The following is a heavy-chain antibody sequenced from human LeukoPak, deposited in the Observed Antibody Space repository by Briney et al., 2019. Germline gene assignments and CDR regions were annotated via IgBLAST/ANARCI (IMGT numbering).Heavy chain of an antibody. D-gene: IGHD1-1*01. Sequence: SVKVSCKASGGTFSSYAISWVRQAPGQGLEWMGGIIPIFGTANYAQKFQGRVTISRDTSASTVHMELSSLRSEDTAVYYCARHERDFDYWGQGTLVTVSS. CDR2: IIPIFGTA. CDR3: ARHERDFDY. J-gene: IGHJ4*02. V-gene: IGHV1-69*05. CDR1: GGTFSSYA.